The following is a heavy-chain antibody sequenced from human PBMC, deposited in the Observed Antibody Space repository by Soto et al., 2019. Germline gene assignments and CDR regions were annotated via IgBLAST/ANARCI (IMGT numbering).Heavy chain of an antibody. CDR1: GDSVSSNSAA. V-gene: IGHV6-1*01. J-gene: IGHJ6*02. CDR3: AAYSSSHSYYYYYGMDV. D-gene: IGHD6-6*01. Sequence: QVQLQQSGPGLVKPSQTLSLTCAISGDSVSSNSAACNWIRQSPSRGLEWLGRTYYRSKWYNDYAVSVKSRIPINPDTSKHQFSLQLNSVTPGDTAVYYCAAYSSSHSYYYYYGMDVWGHGTTVTVSS. CDR2: TYYRSKWYN.